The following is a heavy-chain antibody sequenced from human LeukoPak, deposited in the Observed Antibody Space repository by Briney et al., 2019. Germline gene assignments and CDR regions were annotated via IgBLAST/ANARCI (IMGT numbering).Heavy chain of an antibody. CDR2: ITDSASNT. V-gene: IGHV3-23*01. J-gene: IGHJ4*02. Sequence: PGGSLRLSCAASEFSFSSYAMSWVRQAPGGGLEWVSAITDSASNTYYADSVKGRFTISRDNSENTLHLQMNNLRAEDTAVYYCARGMSVTYNAIDYWGQGTLVTVSS. CDR3: ARGMSVTYNAIDY. D-gene: IGHD1-1*01. CDR1: EFSFSSYA.